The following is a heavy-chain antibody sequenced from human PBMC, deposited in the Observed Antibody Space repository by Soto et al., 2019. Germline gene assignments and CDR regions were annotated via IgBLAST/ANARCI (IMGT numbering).Heavy chain of an antibody. CDR1: GGSISSGGYS. J-gene: IGHJ5*02. CDR2: IYHSGST. V-gene: IGHV4-30-2*01. Sequence: PSETLSLTCAVSGGSISSGGYSWCWIRQPPGKGLEWIGYIYHSGSTYYNPSLKSRVTISVDRSKNQFSLKLSSVTAADTAVYYCARARYNWNDDAYNWFDPWGQGTLVTVS. CDR3: ARARYNWNDDAYNWFDP. D-gene: IGHD1-20*01.